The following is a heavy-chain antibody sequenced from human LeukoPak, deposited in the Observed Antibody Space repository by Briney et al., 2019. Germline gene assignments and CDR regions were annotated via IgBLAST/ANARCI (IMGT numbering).Heavy chain of an antibody. CDR1: GGSFSDYY. Sequence: SETLSLTCVVYGGSFSDYYWTWIRQPPGKGLEWIGELNHSGSTKYNPSLKSRVTISVDTSKNQFSLNLTSVTAADTAVYYCARGCYDYVWGSKSPSHYYYMDVWGKGTTVTVSS. V-gene: IGHV4-34*01. D-gene: IGHD3-16*01. CDR3: ARGCYDYVWGSKSPSHYYYMDV. J-gene: IGHJ6*03. CDR2: LNHSGST.